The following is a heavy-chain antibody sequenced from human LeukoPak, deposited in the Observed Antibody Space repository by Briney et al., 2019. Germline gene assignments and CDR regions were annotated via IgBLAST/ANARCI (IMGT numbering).Heavy chain of an antibody. CDR3: AKGSSGYFFDL. Sequence: GGSLRLSCAASGFIFNNYGLVWVRQAPGRGLEWVSAISNDGGGTTYADFVKGRFSVSRDNSKNTLFLQMNSLRAEDTALYYCAKGSSGYFFDLWGQGTLVTVSS. CDR1: GFIFNNYG. CDR2: ISNDGGGT. J-gene: IGHJ4*02. V-gene: IGHV3-23*01. D-gene: IGHD3-22*01.